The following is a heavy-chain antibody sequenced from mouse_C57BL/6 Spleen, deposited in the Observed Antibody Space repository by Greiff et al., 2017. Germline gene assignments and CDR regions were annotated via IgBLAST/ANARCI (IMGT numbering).Heavy chain of an antibody. CDR2: IYPRSGNT. D-gene: IGHD4-1*01. J-gene: IGHJ4*01. V-gene: IGHV1-81*01. Sequence: VQVVESGAELARPGASVKLSCKASGYTFTSYGISWVKQRTGQGLEWIGEIYPRSGNTYYNEKFKGKATLTADKSSSTAYMELRSLTSEDSAVYFCARETGTFYAMDYWGQGTSVTVSS. CDR3: ARETGTFYAMDY. CDR1: GYTFTSYG.